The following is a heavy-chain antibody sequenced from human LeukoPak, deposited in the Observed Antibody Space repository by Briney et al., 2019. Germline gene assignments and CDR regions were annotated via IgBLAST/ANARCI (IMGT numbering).Heavy chain of an antibody. CDR2: IVGSGSTT. J-gene: IGHJ3*02. V-gene: IGHV3-23*01. CDR3: AREGSSHDAFDI. CDR1: EFTFRSHV. D-gene: IGHD3-10*01. Sequence: GGSLRLSCAASEFTFRSHVMSWVRQAPGKGLEWISAIVGSGSTTHYADSVKGRFTISRDNSKNTLYLQMNSLRADDTALYYCAREGSSHDAFDIWGQGTVVAVSS.